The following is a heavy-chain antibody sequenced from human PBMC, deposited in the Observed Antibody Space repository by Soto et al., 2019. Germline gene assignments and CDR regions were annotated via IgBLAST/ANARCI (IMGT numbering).Heavy chain of an antibody. D-gene: IGHD1-26*01. CDR1: GFTFSSYG. CDR2: IWYDGSNK. J-gene: IGHJ6*02. Sequence: GGSLRLSCAASGFTFSSYGMHWVRQAPGKGLEWVAVIWYDGSNKYYADSVKGRFTISRDNSKNTLYLQMNSLRAEDTAVYYCARDHPESEWELPSIYYYYYGMDVWGQGTTVTVSS. V-gene: IGHV3-33*01. CDR3: ARDHPESEWELPSIYYYYYGMDV.